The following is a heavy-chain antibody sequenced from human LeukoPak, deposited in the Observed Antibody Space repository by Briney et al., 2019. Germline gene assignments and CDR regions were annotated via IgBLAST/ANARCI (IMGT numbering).Heavy chain of an antibody. D-gene: IGHD6-13*01. CDR1: GFTFSSYS. CDR3: ARSIAAAGSDY. J-gene: IGHJ4*02. Sequence: GGSLRLSCAASGFTFSSYSMNWVRQAPGKGLEWVSSISSSSSYIYYADSVKGRFTISRDNAKNSLYLQMNGLRAEDTAVYYCARSIAAAGSDYWGQGTLVTVSS. V-gene: IGHV3-21*01. CDR2: ISSSSSYI.